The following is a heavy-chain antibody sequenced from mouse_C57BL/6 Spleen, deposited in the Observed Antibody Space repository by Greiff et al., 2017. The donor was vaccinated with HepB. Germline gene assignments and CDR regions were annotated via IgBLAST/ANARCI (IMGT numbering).Heavy chain of an antibody. CDR1: GFTFSSYA. V-gene: IGHV5-4*01. CDR3: ARDMILAY. D-gene: IGHD2-4*01. J-gene: IGHJ3*01. Sequence: EVQGVESGGGLVKPGGSLKLSCAASGFTFSSYAMSWVRQTPEKRLEWVATISDGGSYTYYPDNVKGRFTISRDNAKNNLYLQMSHLKSEDTAMYYCARDMILAYWGQGTLVTVSA. CDR2: ISDGGSYT.